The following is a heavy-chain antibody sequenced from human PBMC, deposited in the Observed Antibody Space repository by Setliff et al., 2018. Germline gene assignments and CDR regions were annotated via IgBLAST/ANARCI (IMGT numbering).Heavy chain of an antibody. Sequence: ETLSLTCAVYGGSFSDYHWSWVRQPPGKGLEWVASIKPDGSETYYVDSVKGRFTVSRDNAKNLLYLQMNSLRAEDTAVYYCARTDGANLGYFDNWGQGTLVTVSS. CDR2: IKPDGSET. D-gene: IGHD2-8*01. CDR1: GGSFSDYH. J-gene: IGHJ4*02. CDR3: ARTDGANLGYFDN. V-gene: IGHV3-7*01.